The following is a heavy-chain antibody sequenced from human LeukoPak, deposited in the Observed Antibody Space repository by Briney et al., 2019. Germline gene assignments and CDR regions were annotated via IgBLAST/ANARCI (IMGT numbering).Heavy chain of an antibody. V-gene: IGHV1-18*01. CDR2: INTYNGNT. D-gene: IGHD3-10*01. J-gene: IGHJ6*03. CDR3: AREIVSYYYGSGSSGPDYYYYYMDV. CDR1: GYTFTSYG. Sequence: GASVKVSCKASGYTFTSYGSSWVRQAPGQGLEWMGSINTYNGNTNYAQKLQGRVTMTTDTSTSTAYMELRSLRSDDTAVYYCAREIVSYYYGSGSSGPDYYYYYMDVWGKGTTVTVSS.